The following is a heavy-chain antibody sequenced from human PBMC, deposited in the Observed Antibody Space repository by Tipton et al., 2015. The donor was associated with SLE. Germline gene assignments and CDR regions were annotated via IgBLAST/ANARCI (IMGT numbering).Heavy chain of an antibody. Sequence: SLRLSCAASGFTFNTFAMNWVRQAPGKGLEWVSSISSSSSYIYYADSVKGRFTISRDNAKNSLYLQMNSLRAEDTAVYYCARDSGSYYSDYWGQGTLVTVSS. D-gene: IGHD1-26*01. CDR1: GFTFNTFA. CDR3: ARDSGSYYSDY. V-gene: IGHV3-21*01. CDR2: ISSSSSYI. J-gene: IGHJ4*02.